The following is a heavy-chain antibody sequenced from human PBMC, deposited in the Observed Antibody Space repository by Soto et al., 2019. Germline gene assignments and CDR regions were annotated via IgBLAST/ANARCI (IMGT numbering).Heavy chain of an antibody. V-gene: IGHV4-39*01. CDR2: ISHSGGT. CDR1: GGSISSGGYY. J-gene: IGHJ3*02. CDR3: ARVERGTATTVVDAFDI. Sequence: PSETLSLTCTVSGGSISSGGYYWSWIRQPPGKGLEWIGEISHSGGTHFNPSLKSRVTISVDTSKNQFSLKMSSVTAADTALYYCARVERGTATTVVDAFDIWGPGTMVTVSS. D-gene: IGHD1-1*01.